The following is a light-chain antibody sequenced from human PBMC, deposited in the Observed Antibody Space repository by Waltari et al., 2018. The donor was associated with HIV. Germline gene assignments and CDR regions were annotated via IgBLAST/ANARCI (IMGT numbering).Light chain of an antibody. CDR3: ETWDSNTRV. Sequence: QPVLTQSSSASASLGSSVNLTCTLSSGHNTYIIAWHQQQPGKAPRYLMKLEGSGSHNKGSGVPDRFSGSSSGADCFLTISNLQSEDEADYYCETWDSNTRVFGGGTKLTVL. CDR1: SGHNTYI. J-gene: IGLJ3*02. V-gene: IGLV4-60*03. CDR2: LEGSGSH.